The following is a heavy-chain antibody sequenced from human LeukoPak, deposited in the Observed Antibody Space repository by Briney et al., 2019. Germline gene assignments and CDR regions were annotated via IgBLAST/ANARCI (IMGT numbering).Heavy chain of an antibody. V-gene: IGHV3-15*01. CDR3: TTRPMITFGGVIVPDY. J-gene: IGHJ4*02. Sequence: GGSLRLSCAASGFTFSNAWMSWVRQAPGKGLEWVGRIKSKTDGGTTDYAAPVKGGFTISRDDSKNTLYLQMNSLKTEDTAVYYCTTRPMITFGGVIVPDYWGQGTLVTVSS. CDR2: IKSKTDGGTT. CDR1: GFTFSNAW. D-gene: IGHD3-16*02.